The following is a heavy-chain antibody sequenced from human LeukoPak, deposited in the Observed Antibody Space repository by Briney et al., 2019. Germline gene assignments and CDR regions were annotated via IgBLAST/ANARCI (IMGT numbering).Heavy chain of an antibody. J-gene: IGHJ4*02. CDR3: ARDLGYDILTGYYSSYYFDY. CDR1: GFTFSSYG. V-gene: IGHV3-23*01. D-gene: IGHD3-9*01. Sequence: GGSLRLSCAASGFTFSSYGMSWVRQAPGKGLEWVSAISGSGGSTYYADSVKGRFTISRDNAKNSLYLQMNSLRAEDTAVYYCARDLGYDILTGYYSSYYFDYWGQGTLVTVSS. CDR2: ISGSGGST.